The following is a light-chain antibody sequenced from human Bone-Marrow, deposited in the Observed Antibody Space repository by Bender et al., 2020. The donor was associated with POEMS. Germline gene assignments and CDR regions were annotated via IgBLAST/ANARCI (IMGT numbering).Light chain of an antibody. Sequence: QSALTQPASVSGSPGQSITISCTGSTSDIGTYNLVSWYQKYAGQAPRLVISDVTTRPSGVSDRFSGSKSGNPASLTISSLQAEDEAMYYCSSYGGGATFWVFGGGTLLTVL. J-gene: IGLJ3*02. CDR3: SSYGGGATFWV. V-gene: IGLV2-23*02. CDR1: TSDIGTYNL. CDR2: DVT.